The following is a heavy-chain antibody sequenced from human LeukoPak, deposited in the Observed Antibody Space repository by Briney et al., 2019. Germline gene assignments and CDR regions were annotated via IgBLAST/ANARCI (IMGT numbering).Heavy chain of an antibody. V-gene: IGHV1-18*01. CDR2: ISPYNGNT. Sequence: ASVKVSCKASGYTFTRYGLTWVRQAPGQGLEWMGWISPYNGNTNYAQKLQGRVTMTTDTSTSTAYMELRSLRSDDTAVYYCARVIAVTGTANYFDYWGQGTLVTVSS. D-gene: IGHD6-19*01. CDR1: GYTFTRYG. J-gene: IGHJ4*02. CDR3: ARVIAVTGTANYFDY.